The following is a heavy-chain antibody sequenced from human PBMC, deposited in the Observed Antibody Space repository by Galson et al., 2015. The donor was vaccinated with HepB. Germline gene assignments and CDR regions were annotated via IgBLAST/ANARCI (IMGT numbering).Heavy chain of an antibody. CDR1: GGAFSSYT. D-gene: IGHD2-2*01. CDR3: ARVAAYCSSTSCYAYYYYGMDV. V-gene: IGHV1-69*02. J-gene: IGHJ6*02. Sequence: SVKVSCKASGGAFSSYTISWVRQAPGQGLEWMGRIIPILGIANYAQKFQGRVTITADKSTSTAYMELSSLRSEDTAVYYCARVAAYCSSTSCYAYYYYGMDVWGQGTLVTVSS. CDR2: IIPILGIA.